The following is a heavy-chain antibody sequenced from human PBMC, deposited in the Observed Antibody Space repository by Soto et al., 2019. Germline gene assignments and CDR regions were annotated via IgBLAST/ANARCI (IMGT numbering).Heavy chain of an antibody. V-gene: IGHV1-8*02. CDR3: ARGRRYDLYYMDV. CDR2: MNPNSGNT. Sequence: ASVKVSCKASGGTFSSYAISWVRQATGQGLEWMGWMNPNSGNTGYAQKFQGRVTMTRNTSISTAYMELSSLRSEDTAVYYCARGRRYDLYYMDVWGKGTTVTVSS. J-gene: IGHJ6*03. D-gene: IGHD1-1*01. CDR1: GGTFSSYA.